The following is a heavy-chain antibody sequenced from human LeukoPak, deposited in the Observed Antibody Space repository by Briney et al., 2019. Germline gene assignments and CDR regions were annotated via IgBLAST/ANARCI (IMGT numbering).Heavy chain of an antibody. V-gene: IGHV7-4-1*02. J-gene: IGHJ4*02. CDR3: GRDPRLGIRGYTYGYIEY. CDR2: INTSTGNP. D-gene: IGHD5-18*01. Sequence: ASVKVSCKTSGYTFSSYTITWVRQAPGQGLQWMGWINTSTGNPTYAQGFTGRYVFSLDTSVSTAYLQISGLTADDTAVYFCGRDPRLGIRGYTYGYIEYWGQGTLVTVSS. CDR1: GYTFSSYT.